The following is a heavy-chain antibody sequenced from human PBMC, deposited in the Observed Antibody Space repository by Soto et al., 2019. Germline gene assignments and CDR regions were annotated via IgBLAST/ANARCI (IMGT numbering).Heavy chain of an antibody. CDR1: GYTFTGYY. CDR3: ARDLRYCSGGSCYSDYWYFEL. Sequence: ASVKVSCKASGYTFTGYYMHWVRQAPGQGLEWMGWINPNSGGANYAQKFQGWVTMTRDKSISTAYMELSSLRSEDTAVYYCARDLRYCSGGSCYSDYWYFELWSRGTLVTVSS. J-gene: IGHJ2*01. D-gene: IGHD2-15*01. V-gene: IGHV1-2*04. CDR2: INPNSGGA.